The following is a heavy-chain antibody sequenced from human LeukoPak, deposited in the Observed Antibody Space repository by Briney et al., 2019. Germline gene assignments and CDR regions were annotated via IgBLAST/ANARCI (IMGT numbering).Heavy chain of an antibody. V-gene: IGHV3-23*01. J-gene: IGHJ3*01. CDR3: AKGTQSTEWSGFDF. Sequence: GGSLRLSCAASGFTFSSYAMTSVPQAPGKGLEWVSGMSNSVGSTYYADSVKGRFTISRDNSKNTMYLQLRSLGAEDTAVYYCAKGTQSTEWSGFDFWGQGTMVTVSS. CDR2: MSNSVGST. D-gene: IGHD3-3*01. CDR1: GFTFSSYA.